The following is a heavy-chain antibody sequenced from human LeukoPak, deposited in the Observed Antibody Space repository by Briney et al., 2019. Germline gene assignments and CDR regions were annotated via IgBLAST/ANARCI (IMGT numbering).Heavy chain of an antibody. D-gene: IGHD6-13*01. V-gene: IGHV3-7*05. CDR2: IKQDGSEK. CDR1: GFTFGSYW. J-gene: IGHJ4*02. CDR3: AREEAAGTDY. Sequence: PGGALRLSCAASGFTFGSYWMSWVRPAPGKGLEWVANIKQDGSEKYYVDSVKGRFTISRDNAKNSLYLQMNSRRAEDTAVYYCAREEAAGTDYWGQGTLVTVSS.